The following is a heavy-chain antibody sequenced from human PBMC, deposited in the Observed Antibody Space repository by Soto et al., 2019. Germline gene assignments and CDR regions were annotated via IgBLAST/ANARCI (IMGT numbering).Heavy chain of an antibody. CDR3: AREGITMIVVVITQDPLGDYGMDF. Sequence: GGSLRLSCAASGFTFSSYSMNWVRQAPGKGLEWVSYISSSSSTIYYADSVKGRFTISRDNAKNSLYLQMNSLRAEDTAVYYCAREGITMIVVVITQDPLGDYGMDFRGQGTTVTVSS. CDR1: GFTFSSYS. J-gene: IGHJ6*02. CDR2: ISSSSSTI. D-gene: IGHD3-22*01. V-gene: IGHV3-48*01.